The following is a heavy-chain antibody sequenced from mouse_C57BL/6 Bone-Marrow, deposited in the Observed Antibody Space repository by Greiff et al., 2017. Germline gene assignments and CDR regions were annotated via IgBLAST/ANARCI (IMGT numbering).Heavy chain of an antibody. V-gene: IGHV1-80*01. CDR1: GYAFSSYW. CDR2: IYPGDGDT. CDR3: ARGAY. J-gene: IGHJ3*01. Sequence: LQQSGASVKISCKASGYAFSSYWMNWVKQRPGKSLEWIGQIYPGDGDTNYNGKFKGKATLTADESSSTAYMQLSSLTSDDSAVYFCARGAYWGQGTLVTVSA.